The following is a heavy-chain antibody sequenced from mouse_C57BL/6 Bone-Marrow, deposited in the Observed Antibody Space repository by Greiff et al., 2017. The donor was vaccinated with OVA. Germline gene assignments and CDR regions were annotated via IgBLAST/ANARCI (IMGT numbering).Heavy chain of an antibody. V-gene: IGHV14-4*01. CDR3: TTYRY. CDR2: IDPENGDT. J-gene: IGHJ2*01. Sequence: EVQLQQSGAELVRPGASVKLSCTASGFNIKDDYMHWVKERPEQGLEWIGWIDPENGDTEYASKFQGKATITADTSSETVYLHRSSLTSEDTAVYYCTTYRYWGQGTTLTVSS. CDR1: GFNIKDDY.